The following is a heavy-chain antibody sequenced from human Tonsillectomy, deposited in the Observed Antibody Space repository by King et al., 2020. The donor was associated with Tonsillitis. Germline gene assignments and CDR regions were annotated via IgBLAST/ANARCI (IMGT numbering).Heavy chain of an antibody. J-gene: IGHJ4*02. Sequence: QLVQSGGGVVQPGRSLRLSCAASGFTFSSYAMHWVRQAPGKGLEWVAVISYDGSNKYYADSVKGRFTISRDNSKNTLYLQMNSRRAEDTAVYYCARDGARLWFGELLLYYFDYWGQGTLVTVSS. V-gene: IGHV3-30-3*01. D-gene: IGHD3-10*01. CDR2: ISYDGSNK. CDR1: GFTFSSYA. CDR3: ARDGARLWFGELLLYYFDY.